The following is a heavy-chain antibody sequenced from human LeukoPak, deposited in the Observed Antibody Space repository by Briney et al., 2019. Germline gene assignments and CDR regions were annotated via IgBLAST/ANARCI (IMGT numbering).Heavy chain of an antibody. J-gene: IGHJ3*02. D-gene: IGHD3-10*01. V-gene: IGHV3-48*03. Sequence: GSLRLSCAASGFTFSSYEMNWVRQAPGKGLEWVSYISSSGSTIYYADSVKGRFTISRDNAKNSLYLQMNSLRAEDTAVYYCARSGIGRAFDIWGQGATVTVSS. CDR2: ISSSGSTI. CDR3: ARSGIGRAFDI. CDR1: GFTFSSYE.